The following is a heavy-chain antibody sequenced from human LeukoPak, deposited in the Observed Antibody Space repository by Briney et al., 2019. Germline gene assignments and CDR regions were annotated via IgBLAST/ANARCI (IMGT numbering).Heavy chain of an antibody. D-gene: IGHD1-7*01. CDR1: GFTFSSYS. CDR3: AREGVNYSFDY. V-gene: IGHV3-21*01. Sequence: PGGSLGLSCAASGFTFSSYSMNWVRQAPGKGLEWVSSISSSSNYVYSADSVQGRFTISRDNAKNSLYLQMNSLRAEDTAVYYCAREGVNYSFDYWGQGTLVTVSS. CDR2: ISSSSNYV. J-gene: IGHJ4*02.